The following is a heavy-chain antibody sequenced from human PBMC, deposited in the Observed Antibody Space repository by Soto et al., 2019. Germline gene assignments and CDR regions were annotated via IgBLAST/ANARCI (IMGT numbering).Heavy chain of an antibody. D-gene: IGHD3-10*01. CDR1: GFTFNIFA. CDR2: IAHDGSTK. CDR3: ARDFYFSSPGSDAFDI. Sequence: PGGSLRLSCAASGFTFNIFAIHWVRQAPGKGLEWVADIAHDGSTKNYADSVKGRFTISRDNSKNTLYLQMNSLSAEDTAVYYCARDFYFSSPGSDAFDIWGQGTMVTVSS. V-gene: IGHV3-30-3*01. J-gene: IGHJ3*02.